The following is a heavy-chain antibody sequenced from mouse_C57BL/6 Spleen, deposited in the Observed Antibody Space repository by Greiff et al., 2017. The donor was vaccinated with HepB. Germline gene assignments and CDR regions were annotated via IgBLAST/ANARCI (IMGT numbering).Heavy chain of an antibody. J-gene: IGHJ1*03. CDR2: ISSGSSTI. CDR1: GFTFSDYG. V-gene: IGHV5-17*01. D-gene: IGHD1-1*01. Sequence: EVKVVESGGGLVKPGGSLKLSCAASGFTFSDYGMHWVRQAPEKGLEWVAYISSGSSTIYYADTVKGRFTISRDNAKNTLFLQMTSLRSEDTAMYYCAREIITTWYFDVWGTGTTVTVSS. CDR3: AREIITTWYFDV.